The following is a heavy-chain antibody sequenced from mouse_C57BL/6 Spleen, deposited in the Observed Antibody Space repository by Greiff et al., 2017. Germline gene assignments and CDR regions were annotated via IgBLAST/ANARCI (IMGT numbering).Heavy chain of an antibody. CDR2: ISYDGSN. V-gene: IGHV3-6*01. CDR1: GYSITSGYY. Sequence: EVQLVESGPGLVKPSQSLSLTCSVTGYSITSGYYWNWIRQFPGNKLEWMGYISYDGSNNYNPSLKNRISITRDTSKNQFFLKLNSVTTEDTATYYCARGSRGYDAMDYWGQGTSVTVSS. J-gene: IGHJ4*01. CDR3: ARGSRGYDAMDY.